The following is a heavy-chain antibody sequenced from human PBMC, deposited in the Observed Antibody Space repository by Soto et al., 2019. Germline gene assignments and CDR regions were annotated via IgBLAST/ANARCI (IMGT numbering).Heavy chain of an antibody. D-gene: IGHD4-4*01. CDR1: GYTFTSYG. Sequence: QVQLVQSGAEVKKPGASVKVSCKASGYTFTSYGISWVRRAPGQGLEWMGGISAYNGNTNYAQKLQGRVTMTTDTTTSTAYMELRSLRSDDTAVYYCAIEAPSTVTTWRSYYCDGMDVWGQGTTVTVSS. CDR2: ISAYNGNT. J-gene: IGHJ6*02. V-gene: IGHV1-18*01. CDR3: AIEAPSTVTTWRSYYCDGMDV.